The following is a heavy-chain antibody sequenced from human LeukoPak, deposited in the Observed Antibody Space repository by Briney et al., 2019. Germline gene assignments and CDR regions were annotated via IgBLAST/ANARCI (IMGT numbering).Heavy chain of an antibody. Sequence: GGSLRLSCAASGFTFSNSWINWVRQALGKGLEWVANIKPDGSQTFYLDSVKGRSTVSRDNAKHSAYLQMNSLRAEDTAVYYCFGSGSYSKWDQGTLVTVSS. CDR1: GFTFSNSW. CDR2: IKPDGSQT. D-gene: IGHD3-10*01. J-gene: IGHJ4*02. CDR3: FGSGSYSK. V-gene: IGHV3-7*01.